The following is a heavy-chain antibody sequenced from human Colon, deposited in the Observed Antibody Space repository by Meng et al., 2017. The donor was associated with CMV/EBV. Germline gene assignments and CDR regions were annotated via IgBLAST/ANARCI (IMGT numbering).Heavy chain of an antibody. V-gene: IGHV3-23*01. J-gene: IGHJ4*02. CDR1: GFTFSSYS. Sequence: ETLSLTCAASGFTFSSYSMTWVRQPPGKGLEWVSRIIGNGGGTNYADSVKGRFTISRDNSKNTLYLQMSRLRSDDTAVYYCAREESSGWYVVDYWGQGTLVTVSS. CDR2: IIGNGGGT. D-gene: IGHD6-19*01. CDR3: AREESSGWYVVDY.